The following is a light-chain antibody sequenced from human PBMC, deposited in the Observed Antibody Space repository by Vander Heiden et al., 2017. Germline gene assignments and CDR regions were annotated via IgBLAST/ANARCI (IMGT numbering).Light chain of an antibody. V-gene: IGLV2-14*03. Sequence: QSALTQPASVSGSPGQSITISCTGTSSDVGGYNYVSWYQQHPGKAPKLMIYDVSNRPSGISNRFSGSKSGNTASLTISGLQAEDEADYYCSSYTTSGTLVFATGTKVTVL. CDR1: SSDVGGYNY. J-gene: IGLJ1*01. CDR3: SSYTTSGTLV. CDR2: DVS.